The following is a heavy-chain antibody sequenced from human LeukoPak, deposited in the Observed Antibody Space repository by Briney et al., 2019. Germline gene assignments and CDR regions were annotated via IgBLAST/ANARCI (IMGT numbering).Heavy chain of an antibody. J-gene: IGHJ4*02. CDR2: ISAYNGNT. Sequence: GASVKVSCKASGYTFTSYGISWVRQAPGQGLEWMGWISAYNGNTNYAQKLQGRVTMTTDTSTSTAYMELRSLRSDDTAVYYRARDRYYYGSGRVPDYWGQGTLVTVSS. CDR1: GYTFTSYG. D-gene: IGHD3-10*01. V-gene: IGHV1-18*01. CDR3: ARDRYYYGSGRVPDY.